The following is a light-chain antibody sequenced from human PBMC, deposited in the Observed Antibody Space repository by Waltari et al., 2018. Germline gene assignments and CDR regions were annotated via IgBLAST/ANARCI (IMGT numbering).Light chain of an antibody. CDR3: QQYNHWPLA. CDR1: DNIYQN. V-gene: IGKV3-15*01. CDR2: GTY. J-gene: IGKJ4*01. Sequence: ETVMTQSPATLSVSPGERVILSCRTSDNIYQNLAWYLQKPGQAPRLLIFGTYTRATGIQASFSGSGSGTDYTLTISSLQSEDFAVYFCQQYNHWPLAFGGGTNIEIK.